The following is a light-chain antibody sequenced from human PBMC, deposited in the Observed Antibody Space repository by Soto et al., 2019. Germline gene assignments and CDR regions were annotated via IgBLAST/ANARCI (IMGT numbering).Light chain of an antibody. J-gene: IGLJ1*01. CDR2: EVS. V-gene: IGLV2-14*01. CDR1: SSDIGNYNS. Sequence: QSVLTQPASVSGSPGQSITIPCTGTSSDIGNYNSVSWYQQHPGKAPKLIIFEVSNRPSGVSDRFSGSKSGNTASLTISGLQADDEADYYCGSYTTYRPYVFGSGTKLTVL. CDR3: GSYTTYRPYV.